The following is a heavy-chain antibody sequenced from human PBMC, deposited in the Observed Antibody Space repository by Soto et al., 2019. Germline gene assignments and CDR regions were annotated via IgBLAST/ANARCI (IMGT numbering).Heavy chain of an antibody. J-gene: IGHJ6*02. D-gene: IGHD3-9*01. CDR3: AIVGGLYDILTGCSLRYYYYGMDV. V-gene: IGHV5-51*01. CDR2: IYPGDSDT. CDR1: GYSFTSYW. Sequence: GEPRKVSGKSSGYSFTSYWIGWVRQMPGKGLAWMGIIYPGDSDTRYSPSFQGQVTISADKSISTAYLQWSSLKASDTAMYYCAIVGGLYDILTGCSLRYYYYGMDVWGQGTTVTVS.